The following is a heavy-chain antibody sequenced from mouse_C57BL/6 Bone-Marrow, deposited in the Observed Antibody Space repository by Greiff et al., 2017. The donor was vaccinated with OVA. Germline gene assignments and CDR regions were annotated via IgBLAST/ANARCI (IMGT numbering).Heavy chain of an antibody. D-gene: IGHD2-5*01. Sequence: QVQLKESGAELVRPGTSVKMSCKASGYTFTNYWIGWAKQRPGHGLEWIGDIYPGGGYTNYNEKFKGKATLTADKSSSTAYMQFSSLTSEDSAIYYCAREVYSNWYFDVWGTGTTVTVSS. V-gene: IGHV1-63*01. CDR1: GYTFTNYW. CDR3: AREVYSNWYFDV. J-gene: IGHJ1*03. CDR2: IYPGGGYT.